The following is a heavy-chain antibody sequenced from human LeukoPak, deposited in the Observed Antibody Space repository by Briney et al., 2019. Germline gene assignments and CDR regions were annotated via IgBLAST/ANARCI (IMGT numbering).Heavy chain of an antibody. D-gene: IGHD2-2*02. J-gene: IGHJ5*02. V-gene: IGHV1-2*02. CDR2: INPNSGGT. Sequence: ASVKVSCKASGYTFTGYYMHWVRPAPGQGLEWMGWINPNSGGTNYAQKFQGRVTMTRDTSISTAYMELSRLRSDDAAVYYCASAYCSSTSCYTDNWFDPWGQGTLVTVSS. CDR1: GYTFTGYY. CDR3: ASAYCSSTSCYTDNWFDP.